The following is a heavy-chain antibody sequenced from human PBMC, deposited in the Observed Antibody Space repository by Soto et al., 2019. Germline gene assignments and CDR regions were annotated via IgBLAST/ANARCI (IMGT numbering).Heavy chain of an antibody. CDR1: GGSISSSIYY. CDR2: IYYSGST. J-gene: IGHJ5*02. D-gene: IGHD3-3*01. V-gene: IGHV4-39*01. CDR3: ARLSPTFAEGNWFDP. Sequence: QLQLQESGPGLVKPSETLSLTCTVSGGSISSSIYYWGWIRQPPGKGLEWIGTIYYSGSTYYNPSLKSRVTISVDTSKNQSSLKLSSVTATDTAVYYCARLSPTFAEGNWFDPWGQGTLVTVSS.